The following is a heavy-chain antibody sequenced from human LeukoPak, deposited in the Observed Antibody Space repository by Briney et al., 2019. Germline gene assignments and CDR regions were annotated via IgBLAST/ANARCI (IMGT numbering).Heavy chain of an antibody. D-gene: IGHD7-27*01. J-gene: IGHJ4*02. Sequence: PGGSLRLSCAASGFIFTNYFMSWVRQAPGKGLEWVASIKHDGSEKYYVDSVRGRFTISRDNTMNSLYLQMSSLRAEDTAVYYCARGPPNWGPDFWGQGTLITVSS. V-gene: IGHV3-7*01. CDR2: IKHDGSEK. CDR1: GFIFTNYF. CDR3: ARGPPNWGPDF.